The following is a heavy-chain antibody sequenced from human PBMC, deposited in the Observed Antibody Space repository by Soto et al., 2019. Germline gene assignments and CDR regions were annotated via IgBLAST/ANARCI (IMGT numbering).Heavy chain of an antibody. Sequence: PSETLSLTCTVSGGSVSSGSYYWSWIRQPPGKGLEWIGYIYYSGSTNYNPSLKSRVTISVDTSKNQFSLKLSSVTAADTAVYYCARVASYSNSLRYYFDYWGQGTLVTVSS. CDR1: GGSVSSGSYY. CDR2: IYYSGST. D-gene: IGHD6-13*01. CDR3: ARVASYSNSLRYYFDY. J-gene: IGHJ4*02. V-gene: IGHV4-61*01.